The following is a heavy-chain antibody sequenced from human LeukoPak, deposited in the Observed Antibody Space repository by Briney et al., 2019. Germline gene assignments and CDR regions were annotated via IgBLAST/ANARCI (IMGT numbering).Heavy chain of an antibody. J-gene: IGHJ3*02. V-gene: IGHV1-18*01. CDR2: ISTYHGNT. CDR1: GYTFTSYG. D-gene: IGHD1-26*01. Sequence: GASVKVSCKTSGYTFTSYGVSWVRQAPGQGLEWMGWISTYHGNTNYAQKFQGRVSMTTVISTNTAYMELRSLRSDDTAVYYCARDRELLGGDDAFDIWGQGTMVTVSS. CDR3: ARDRELLGGDDAFDI.